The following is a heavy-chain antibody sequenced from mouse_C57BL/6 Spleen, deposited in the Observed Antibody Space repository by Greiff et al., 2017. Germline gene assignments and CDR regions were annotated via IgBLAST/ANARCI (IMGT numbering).Heavy chain of an antibody. CDR2: INPNNGGT. CDR3: AKASYGSSYGFAY. V-gene: IGHV1-26*01. J-gene: IGHJ3*01. D-gene: IGHD1-1*01. Sequence: VQLQQSGPELVKPGASVKISCKASGYTFTDYYMNWVKQSHGKSLEWIGDINPNNGGTSYNQKFKGKARLTVDKSSSTAYMELRSLTSEDSAVYYCAKASYGSSYGFAYWGQGTLVTVSA. CDR1: GYTFTDYY.